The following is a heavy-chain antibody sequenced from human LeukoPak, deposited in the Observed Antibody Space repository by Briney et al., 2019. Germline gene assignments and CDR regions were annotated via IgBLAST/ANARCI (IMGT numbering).Heavy chain of an antibody. D-gene: IGHD3-16*01. Sequence: GGSLRLSCAASGFTFSNYAMSWVRQAPGKGLEWVSAISASGGTTYYADSVKGRFTISRDNSKNTVFLQMNSLRAEDTAVYYCAKDWDYDVPGVYSSLFVYWGQGTLVTVSS. J-gene: IGHJ4*02. CDR3: AKDWDYDVPGVYSSLFVY. V-gene: IGHV3-23*01. CDR1: GFTFSNYA. CDR2: ISASGGTT.